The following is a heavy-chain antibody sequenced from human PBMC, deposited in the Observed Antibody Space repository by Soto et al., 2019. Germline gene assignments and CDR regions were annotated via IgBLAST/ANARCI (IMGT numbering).Heavy chain of an antibody. Sequence: QVQLQESGPGLVKPSQTLSLTCTVSGGSISSGDYYWSWIRQPPGKGLEWIGYIYYSGSTYYNPSLKSRVTISVDTSKNHFSLKLSSVTATDTAVYYCATIKLGSNRLDYWGQGTLVTVSS. D-gene: IGHD3-10*01. CDR1: GGSISSGDYY. J-gene: IGHJ4*02. V-gene: IGHV4-30-4*01. CDR2: IYYSGST. CDR3: ATIKLGSNRLDY.